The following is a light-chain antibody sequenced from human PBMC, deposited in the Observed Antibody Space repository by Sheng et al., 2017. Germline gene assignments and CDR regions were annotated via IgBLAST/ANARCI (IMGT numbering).Light chain of an antibody. CDR2: DYN. J-gene: IGLJ3*02. CDR3: GTWDNNLSNWV. Sequence: QSVLTQPPSVSAAPGQKVTISCSGSSSNIGNNYVSWYQQLPGTAPKLLIYDYNKRPSGIPDRFSASKSGTSATLGITGLQTGDEADYYCGTWDNNLSNWVFGGGTKLTVL. CDR1: SSNIGNNY. V-gene: IGLV1-51*01.